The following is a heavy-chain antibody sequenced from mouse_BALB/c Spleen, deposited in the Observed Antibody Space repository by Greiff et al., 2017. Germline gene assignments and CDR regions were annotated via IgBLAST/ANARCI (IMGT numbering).Heavy chain of an antibody. CDR2: ISYSGST. V-gene: IGHV3-2*02. J-gene: IGHJ2*01. Sequence: DVQLQESGPGLVKPSQSLSLTCTVTGYSITSDYAWNWIRQFPGNKLEWMGYISYSGSTSYNPSLKSRISITRDTSKNQFFLQLNSVTTEDTATYYCASGGYLDYWGQGTTLTVSS. CDR1: GYSITSDYA. D-gene: IGHD1-1*02. CDR3: ASGGYLDY.